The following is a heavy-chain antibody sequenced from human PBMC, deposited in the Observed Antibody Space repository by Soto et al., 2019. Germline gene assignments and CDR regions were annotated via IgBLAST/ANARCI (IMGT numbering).Heavy chain of an antibody. Sequence: GGSLRLSCAASGFTFSSYWMSWVRQAPGKGLEWVANIKQDGSEKYYVDSVKGRFTISRDNAKNSLYLQMNSLRAEDTAVYYCARRRAPSPVYPDLDYWGQGTLVTVSS. CDR2: IKQDGSEK. V-gene: IGHV3-7*01. CDR1: GFTFSSYW. J-gene: IGHJ4*02. CDR3: ARRRAPSPVYPDLDY. D-gene: IGHD2-2*01.